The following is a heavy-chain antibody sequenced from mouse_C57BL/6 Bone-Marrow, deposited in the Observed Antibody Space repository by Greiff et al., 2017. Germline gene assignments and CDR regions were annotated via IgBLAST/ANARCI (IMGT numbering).Heavy chain of an antibody. CDR2: INPSSGYT. D-gene: IGHD1-1*02. Sequence: VQLQQSGAELARPGASVKMSYKASGYTFTSYTMHWVKQRPGQGLEWIGYINPSSGYTKYNQKFKDKATLTADKSSSTAYMQLSSLTSEDSAVYYCARYGPNPYAMDYWGQGTSVTVAS. CDR1: GYTFTSYT. CDR3: ARYGPNPYAMDY. V-gene: IGHV1-4*01. J-gene: IGHJ4*01.